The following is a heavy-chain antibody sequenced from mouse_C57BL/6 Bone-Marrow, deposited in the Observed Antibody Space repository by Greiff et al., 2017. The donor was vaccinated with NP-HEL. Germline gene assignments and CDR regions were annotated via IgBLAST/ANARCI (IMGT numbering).Heavy chain of an antibody. Sequence: VQLQQSGAELARPGASVKLSCKASGYTFTSYGISWVKQRTGQGLEWIGEIYPRSGNTYYNEKFKGKATLTADKSSSTAYMELRSLTSEDSAVYFCARGDLAITTAYYFDYWGQGTTLTVSS. CDR2: IYPRSGNT. V-gene: IGHV1-81*01. CDR3: ARGDLAITTAYYFDY. CDR1: GYTFTSYG. D-gene: IGHD1-1*01. J-gene: IGHJ2*01.